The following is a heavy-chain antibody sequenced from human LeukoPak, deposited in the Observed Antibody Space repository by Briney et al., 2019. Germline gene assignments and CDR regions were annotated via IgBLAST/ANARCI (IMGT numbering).Heavy chain of an antibody. V-gene: IGHV3-21*01. J-gene: IGHJ4*02. Sequence: GGSLRLSCAASGFTFSGYSMNWVRQAPGKGLEWVSSISSSSSYIYYADSVKGRFTISRDNAKNSLYLQMNSLRAEDTAVYYCARDRTVTMVRGVIPYLDYWGQGTLVTVSS. D-gene: IGHD3-10*01. CDR2: ISSSSSYI. CDR3: ARDRTVTMVRGVIPYLDY. CDR1: GFTFSGYS.